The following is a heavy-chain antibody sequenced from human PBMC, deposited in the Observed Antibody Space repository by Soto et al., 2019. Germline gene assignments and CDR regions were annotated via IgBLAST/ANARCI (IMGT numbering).Heavy chain of an antibody. CDR3: ARAYCSGGSCYPFDY. V-gene: IGHV3-21*01. Sequence: PGGSLRLSCAASGSIFRGYGMHWVRQAPGKGLEWVAVKSSSISYIYYADSVKGRFTFSRDNAKNSLYLQMNSLRAEDTVVYYCARAYCSGGSCYPFDYWGQGTPVTVSS. CDR1: GSIFRGYG. J-gene: IGHJ4*02. CDR2: KSSSISYI. D-gene: IGHD2-15*01.